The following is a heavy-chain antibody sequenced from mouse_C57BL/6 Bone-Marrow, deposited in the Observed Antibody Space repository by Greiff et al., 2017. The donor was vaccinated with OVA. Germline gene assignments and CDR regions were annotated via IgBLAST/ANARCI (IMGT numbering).Heavy chain of an antibody. Sequence: VMLVESGPGLVQPSQSLSITCTVSGFSLTSYGVHWVRQSPGKGLEWLGVIWRGGSTDYNAAFMSRLSITKDNSKSQVFFKMNSLQADDTAIYYCAKKGITTAYWYFDVWGTGTTVTVSS. CDR1: GFSLTSYG. CDR3: AKKGITTAYWYFDV. V-gene: IGHV2-5*01. D-gene: IGHD1-2*01. CDR2: IWRGGST. J-gene: IGHJ1*03.